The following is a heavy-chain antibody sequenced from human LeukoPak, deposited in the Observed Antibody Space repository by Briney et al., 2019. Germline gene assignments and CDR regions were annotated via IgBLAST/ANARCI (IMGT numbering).Heavy chain of an antibody. Sequence: GGSLRLSCAASEFTFSSYAMSWVRQAPGKGLEWVSAISGSGGSTYYADSVKGRFTISRDNSKNTLYLRMNSLRAEDTAVYYCAKAAAMVTAYDYYYYMDVWGKGTTVTVSS. CDR1: EFTFSSYA. D-gene: IGHD5-18*01. J-gene: IGHJ6*03. CDR3: AKAAAMVTAYDYYYYMDV. V-gene: IGHV3-23*01. CDR2: ISGSGGST.